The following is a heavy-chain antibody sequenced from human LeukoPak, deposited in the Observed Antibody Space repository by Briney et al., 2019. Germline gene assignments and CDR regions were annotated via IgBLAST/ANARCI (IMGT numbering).Heavy chain of an antibody. CDR2: IYSDGST. J-gene: IGHJ4*02. CDR1: GFTVSNNY. D-gene: IGHD3-16*02. CDR3: AKSDPGGKFYVWGSYRGSYFDY. V-gene: IGHV3-66*01. Sequence: GGSLRLSCAGSGFTVSNNYMGWVRQAPGKGLEWVSVIYSDGSTHYADSVKGRFTISRDNSKSTLYLQMNSLRAEDTAVYYCAKSDPGGKFYVWGSYRGSYFDYWGQGTLVTVSS.